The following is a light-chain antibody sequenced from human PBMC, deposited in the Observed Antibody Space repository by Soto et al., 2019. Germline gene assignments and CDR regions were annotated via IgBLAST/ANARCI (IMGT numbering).Light chain of an antibody. V-gene: IGLV3-21*02. CDR3: QVWDSSSDHVV. Sequence: SYELTQPPSVSVAPGQTARITCGGNNIGIKSVHWYQQRPGQAPVLVVYEDRDRPPGIPERFSGSNSPNTATLIISRVEAGDEADYYCQVWDSSSDHVVFGGGTKLTVL. J-gene: IGLJ2*01. CDR1: NIGIKS. CDR2: EDR.